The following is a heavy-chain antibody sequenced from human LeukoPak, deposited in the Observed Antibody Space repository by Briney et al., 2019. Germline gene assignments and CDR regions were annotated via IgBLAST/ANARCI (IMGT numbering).Heavy chain of an antibody. CDR2: ISSEGGKT. Sequence: GGSLRLSCAASGFVFSSSAMHWVRQAPGKGLEYVSAISSEGGKTSYADSVEGRCTISRDNYKNTLYLQQISIRADDVTVFYCVRWRGSYCDYWGQGTLVTVAS. J-gene: IGHJ4*02. V-gene: IGHV3-64*02. D-gene: IGHD3-16*01. CDR3: VRWRGSYCDY. CDR1: GFVFSSSA.